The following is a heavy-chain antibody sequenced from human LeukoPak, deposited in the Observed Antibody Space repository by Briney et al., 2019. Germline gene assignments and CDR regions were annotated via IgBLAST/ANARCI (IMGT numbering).Heavy chain of an antibody. CDR2: ISSSSSYI. D-gene: IGHD5-18*01. CDR3: ARQRDTAMVTSYYYMDV. CDR1: GFTFSSYS. Sequence: GGSLRLSCAASGFTFSSYSMNWVRQAPGKGLEWVSSISSSSSYIYYADSVKGRFTISRDNAKNSLYLQMNSLRAEDTAVYYCARQRDTAMVTSYYYMDVWGKGTTVTVSS. J-gene: IGHJ6*03. V-gene: IGHV3-21*01.